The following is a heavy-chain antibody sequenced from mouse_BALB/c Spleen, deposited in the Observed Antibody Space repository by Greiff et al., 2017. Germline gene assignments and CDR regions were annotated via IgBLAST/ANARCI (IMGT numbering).Heavy chain of an antibody. V-gene: IGHV10-1*02. CDR1: GFTFNTYA. J-gene: IGHJ4*01. CDR3: VGDYYAMDY. CDR2: IRSKSNNYAT. Sequence: EVQLVESGGGLVQPKGSLKLSCAASGFTFNTYAMNWVRQAPGKGLEWVARIRSKSNNYATSYADSVKDRFTISRDDSQSMLNLQINNLKTEDTAMYYCVGDYYAMDYWGQGTSVTVSS.